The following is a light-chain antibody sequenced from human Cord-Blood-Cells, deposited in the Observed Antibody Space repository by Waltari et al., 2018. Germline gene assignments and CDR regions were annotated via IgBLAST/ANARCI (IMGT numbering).Light chain of an antibody. CDR2: WAS. CDR3: QQYYSTPYT. V-gene: IGKV4-1*01. CDR1: QSVLYSSNNKNY. J-gene: IGKJ2*01. Sequence: DIVMTQSPDSLAVSLGARVTINCKSSQSVLYSSNNKNYLAWYQQEPGQPPNLLIYWASTRESGVPDRFSGSGSGTDFTLTISSLQAEDVAVYYCQQYYSTPYTFGQGTKLEIK.